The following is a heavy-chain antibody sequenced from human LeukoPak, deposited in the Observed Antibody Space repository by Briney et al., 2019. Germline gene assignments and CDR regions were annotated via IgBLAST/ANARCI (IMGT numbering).Heavy chain of an antibody. V-gene: IGHV1-18*01. Sequence: GASVKVSCKASGYTFTSYGISWVRQAPGQGLEWMGWISAYNGNTNYAQKLQGRVTMTTDTSTSTAYMELRSLRSDDTAVYHCARDRYTAMAKGRFDYWGQGTLVTVSS. D-gene: IGHD5-18*01. CDR1: GYTFTSYG. CDR3: ARDRYTAMAKGRFDY. CDR2: ISAYNGNT. J-gene: IGHJ4*02.